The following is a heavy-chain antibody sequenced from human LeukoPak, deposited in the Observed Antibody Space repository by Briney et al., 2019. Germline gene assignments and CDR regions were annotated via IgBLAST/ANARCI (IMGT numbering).Heavy chain of an antibody. CDR1: GFSFDAYT. V-gene: IGHV3-64*01. J-gene: IGHJ4*02. D-gene: IGHD2-21*01. CDR2: ISSNGGST. CDR3: ARVPRGIVVGAYFDY. Sequence: PGGSLRLSCAASGFSFDAYTMHWVRQAPGKRLEYVSAISSNGGSTYYANSVRGRFTISRDNSKNTLFVQMGSLRAEDMAVYYCARVPRGIVVGAYFDYWGQGTLVTVSS.